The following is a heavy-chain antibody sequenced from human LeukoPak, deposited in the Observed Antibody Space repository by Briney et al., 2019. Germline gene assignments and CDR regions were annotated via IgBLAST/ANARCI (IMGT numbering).Heavy chain of an antibody. D-gene: IGHD3-22*01. J-gene: IGHJ4*02. CDR3: AKPHYYDSSGYPPYYFDY. V-gene: IGHV3-7*01. CDR2: IKQDGSEK. CDR1: GFTFSSYW. Sequence: PGGSLRLSCAASGFTFSSYWMSWVRQAPGKGLEWVANIKQDGSEKYYVDSVKGRFTISRDNSKNTLYLQMNSLRAEDTAVYYCAKPHYYDSSGYPPYYFDYWGQGTLVTVSS.